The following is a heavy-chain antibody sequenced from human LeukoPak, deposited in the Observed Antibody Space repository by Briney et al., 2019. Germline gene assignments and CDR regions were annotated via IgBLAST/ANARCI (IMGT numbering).Heavy chain of an antibody. CDR3: ARAGILYYGSGSYYNG. CDR2: INPNSGGT. CDR1: GYTFTVYY. J-gene: IGHJ4*02. D-gene: IGHD3-10*01. V-gene: IGHV1-2*02. Sequence: ASVKVSCTSSGYTFTVYYMHWVRQAPGQGLEWMGWINPNSGGTNYAQKFQGRVTMTRDTSISTAYMELSRLRSGDTAVYYCARAGILYYGSGSYYNGWGQGTLVTVSS.